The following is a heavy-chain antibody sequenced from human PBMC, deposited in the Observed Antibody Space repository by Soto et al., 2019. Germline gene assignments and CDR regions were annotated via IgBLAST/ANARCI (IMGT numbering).Heavy chain of an antibody. Sequence: QVQLVQSGAEVKKPGSSVKVSCKASGGTFSSYTISWVRQAPGQGLEWMGRIIPILGIANYAQKFQGRVTITADKATSTGYMERSSLRSEDTAVYYCARDGSGSYYTTRVDVWGQGTTVNVSS. CDR2: IIPILGIA. V-gene: IGHV1-69*08. CDR1: GGTFSSYT. CDR3: ARDGSGSYYTTRVDV. J-gene: IGHJ6*02. D-gene: IGHD3-10*01.